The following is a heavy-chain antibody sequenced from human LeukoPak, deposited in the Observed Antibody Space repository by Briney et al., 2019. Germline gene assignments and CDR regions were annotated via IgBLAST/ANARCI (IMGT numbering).Heavy chain of an antibody. CDR2: IYKIGPT. J-gene: IGHJ4*02. Sequence: SETLSLTCTVFGDSVTGYYLNWVRQPPGKGLEWIGHIYKIGPTNYHPSLKSRLTISADTSKNQFSLKLRSVTAADTAVYYCVIGVGWQPDYWGQGALVTVSS. CDR3: VIGVGWQPDY. D-gene: IGHD2-15*01. V-gene: IGHV4-59*02. CDR1: GDSVTGYY.